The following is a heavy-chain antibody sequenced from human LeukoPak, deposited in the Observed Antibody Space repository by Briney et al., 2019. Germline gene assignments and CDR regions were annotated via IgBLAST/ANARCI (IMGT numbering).Heavy chain of an antibody. Sequence: GGSLRLSCAASGFTFSSYAMSWVRQAPGKGLEWVSAISGSGGSTYYADSVKGRFTISRDNSKNTLYLQMNSLRAEDTAVYYCARDRALVPQLPDVWGQGTTVTVSS. V-gene: IGHV3-23*01. CDR2: ISGSGGST. J-gene: IGHJ6*02. CDR3: ARDRALVPQLPDV. CDR1: GFTFSSYA. D-gene: IGHD2-2*01.